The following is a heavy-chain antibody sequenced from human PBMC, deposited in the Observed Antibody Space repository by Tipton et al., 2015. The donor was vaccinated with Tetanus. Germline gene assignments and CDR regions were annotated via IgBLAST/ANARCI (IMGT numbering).Heavy chain of an antibody. D-gene: IGHD3-22*01. CDR2: MNPNSGNT. J-gene: IGHJ4*02. V-gene: IGHV1-8*01. CDR1: GYTFTSYD. Sequence: QSGPEVKKPGASVKVSCKASGYTFTSYDINWVRQATGQGLEWMGWMNPNSGNTGNAQKFQGRVTMTRNTSISTAYMELSSLRSEDTAVYCCARDLLGDYYDSSGYRTGYWGQGTLVTVSS. CDR3: ARDLLGDYYDSSGYRTGY.